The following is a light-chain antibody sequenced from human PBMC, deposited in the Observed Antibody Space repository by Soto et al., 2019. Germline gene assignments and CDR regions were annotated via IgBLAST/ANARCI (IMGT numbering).Light chain of an antibody. V-gene: IGKV1-9*01. J-gene: IGKJ4*01. Sequence: DIQLTQSPSFLSASVGDRVTITCRASQGISSYLAWYQQKPGKAPKLLIYAASTLQSGVPSRFSRSLSVTEFTLTITTLQPEDFPTYYCQQLNSYPLTFGAGTKVEIK. CDR2: AAS. CDR3: QQLNSYPLT. CDR1: QGISSY.